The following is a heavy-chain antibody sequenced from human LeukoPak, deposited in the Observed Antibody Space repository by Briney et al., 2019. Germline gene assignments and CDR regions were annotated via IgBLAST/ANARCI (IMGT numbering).Heavy chain of an antibody. Sequence: SETLSLTCAVYGGSFSGYYWSWIRQPPGKGLEWIGEINHSGSTNYNPSLKSRVTISVDTSKNQFSLKLSSVTAADTAVYYCARVMLVDYDFFTYFDYWGQGTLVTVSS. V-gene: IGHV4-34*01. J-gene: IGHJ4*02. D-gene: IGHD3-3*01. CDR2: INHSGST. CDR1: GGSFSGYY. CDR3: ARVMLVDYDFFTYFDY.